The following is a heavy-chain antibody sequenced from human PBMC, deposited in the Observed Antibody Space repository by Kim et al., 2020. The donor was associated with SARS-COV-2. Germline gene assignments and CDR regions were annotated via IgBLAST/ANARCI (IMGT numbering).Heavy chain of an antibody. CDR3: AAEGGAMVQGVMGPYYYYYGMDV. D-gene: IGHD3-10*01. V-gene: IGHV1-58*01. Sequence: SVKVSCKASGFTFTSSAVQWVRQARGQRLEWIGWIVVGSGNTNYAQKFQERVTITRDMSTSTAYMELSSLRSEDTAVYYCAAEGGAMVQGVMGPYYYYYGMDVWGQGTTATVSS. CDR1: GFTFTSSA. CDR2: IVVGSGNT. J-gene: IGHJ6*02.